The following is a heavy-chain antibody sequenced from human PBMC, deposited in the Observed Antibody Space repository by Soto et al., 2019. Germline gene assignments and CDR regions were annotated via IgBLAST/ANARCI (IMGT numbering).Heavy chain of an antibody. D-gene: IGHD1-1*01. J-gene: IGHJ4*02. CDR2: ISDNGSTA. CDR1: GFTFSAYW. Sequence: GGSLRLSCAVSGFTFSAYWMHWVRQVPGKGLTWVSRISDNGSTATYADSVKGRFVISRDNAKNSLYLEMNTLRVDDSGLYYCARGPRVSSTGTGAHWGRGTLVTVSS. CDR3: ARGPRVSSTGTGAH. V-gene: IGHV3-74*01.